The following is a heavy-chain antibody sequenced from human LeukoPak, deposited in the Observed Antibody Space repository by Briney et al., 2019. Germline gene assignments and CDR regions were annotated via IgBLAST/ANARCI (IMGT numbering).Heavy chain of an antibody. D-gene: IGHD3-16*01. J-gene: IGHJ4*02. CDR1: GYTFTSYY. Sequence: GASVKVSCKASGYTFTSYYINWVRQATGQGPEWMGWMNPNSGNTDYAQRFQGRVTMTRNTSISTAYMELSSLRSEDTAVYYCARQSRRQLFEDSWGQGTLVTVSS. CDR2: MNPNSGNT. CDR3: ARQSRRQLFEDS. V-gene: IGHV1-8*01.